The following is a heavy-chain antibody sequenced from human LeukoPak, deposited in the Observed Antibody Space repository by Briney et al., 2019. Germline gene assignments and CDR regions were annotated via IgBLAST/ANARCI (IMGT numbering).Heavy chain of an antibody. CDR1: GFTFSNAW. Sequence: GGSLRLSCAASGFTFSNAWMSWVRQAPGKGLEWAGLIKSKTDGGTTDYAAPVKGRFTISRDDSKNTLYLQMNSLKTEDTAVYYCTTEGSYYVMYYFDYWGQGTLVTVSS. D-gene: IGHD1-26*01. CDR2: IKSKTDGGTT. CDR3: TTEGSYYVMYYFDY. V-gene: IGHV3-15*01. J-gene: IGHJ4*02.